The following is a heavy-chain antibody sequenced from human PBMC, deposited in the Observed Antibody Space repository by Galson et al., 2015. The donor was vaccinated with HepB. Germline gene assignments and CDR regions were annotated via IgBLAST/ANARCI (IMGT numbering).Heavy chain of an antibody. V-gene: IGHV1-18*01. CDR2: ISPYNGDT. CDR1: GYTFSTYS. CDR3: ARLGAAAGFLDY. Sequence: SVKVSCKASGYTFSTYSITRVRQAPGQGLEWMGWISPYNGDTTYARKLQGRVTMTTDTFTSTVYMEVRSLKFDDTAVYYCARLGAAAGFLDYWGQGTLVTVSS. J-gene: IGHJ4*02. D-gene: IGHD6-13*01.